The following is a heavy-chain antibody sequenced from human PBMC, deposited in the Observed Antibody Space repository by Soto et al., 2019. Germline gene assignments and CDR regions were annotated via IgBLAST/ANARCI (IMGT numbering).Heavy chain of an antibody. CDR1: GGSISSSY. CDR2: IYYSGST. Sequence: SETLSLTCTVSGGSISSSYWSWIRQPPGKGLEWIGYIYYSGSTNYNPSLKSRVTISVETSKNQFSLKLSSVTAADTAVYYWARDSCSSTSCYPPHGMDVWGQGTTVTVSS. D-gene: IGHD2-2*01. V-gene: IGHV4-59*01. J-gene: IGHJ6*02. CDR3: ARDSCSSTSCYPPHGMDV.